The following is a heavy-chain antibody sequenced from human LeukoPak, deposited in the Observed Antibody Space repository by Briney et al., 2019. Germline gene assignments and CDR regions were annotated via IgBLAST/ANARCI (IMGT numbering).Heavy chain of an antibody. CDR1: GYTFTSYG. J-gene: IGHJ5*02. CDR3: ARDNARQWLVRRRANWFDP. CDR2: ISAYNGNT. Sequence: ASVKVSCKASGYTFTSYGISWVRRAPGQGLEWMGWISAYNGNTNYAQKLQGRVTMTTDTSTSTAYMELRSLRSDDTAVYYCARDNARQWLVRRRANWFDPWGQGTLVTVSS. V-gene: IGHV1-18*01. D-gene: IGHD6-19*01.